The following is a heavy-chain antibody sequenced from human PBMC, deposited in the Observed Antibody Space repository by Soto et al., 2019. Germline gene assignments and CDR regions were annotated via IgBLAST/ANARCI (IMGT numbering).Heavy chain of an antibody. D-gene: IGHD6-19*01. Sequence: PXGTLSLTCTVDGGSIGTYYRSWIRQPPGKGLEWIGYIYYSGSTSYNPSLKSRVTISVDTSKNQFSLKLSSVTAADTAVYYCASDRSSGWDQGYGIYAWGQGTTVIVSS. CDR1: GGSIGTYY. CDR2: IYYSGST. CDR3: ASDRSSGWDQGYGIYA. J-gene: IGHJ6*02. V-gene: IGHV4-59*01.